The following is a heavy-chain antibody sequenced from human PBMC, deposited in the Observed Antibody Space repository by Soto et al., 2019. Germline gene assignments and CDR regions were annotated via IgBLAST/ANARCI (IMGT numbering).Heavy chain of an antibody. CDR1: GYTFTKYG. D-gene: IGHD1-26*01. CDR3: ARDKGWEPTDY. V-gene: IGHV1-18*01. Sequence: ALVKVSCKASGYTFTKYGISLVRQAPGQGLEWMGWISGYNGNTNYAQKLQGRVTMTTDTSTSTAYMELRSLRSDDTAVYYCARDKGWEPTDYWGQGTLVTVSS. J-gene: IGHJ4*02. CDR2: ISGYNGNT.